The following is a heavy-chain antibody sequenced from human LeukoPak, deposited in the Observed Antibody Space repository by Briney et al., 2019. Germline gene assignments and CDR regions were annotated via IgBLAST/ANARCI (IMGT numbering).Heavy chain of an antibody. CDR3: ARDTTREDAFDI. CDR2: IYYSGST. V-gene: IGHV4-59*01. CDR1: GGSISSYY. D-gene: IGHD1-1*01. J-gene: IGHJ3*02. Sequence: PSETLSLTCTVSGGSISSYYWSWIRQPPGKGLEWIGYIYYSGSTNYNPSLKSRVTISVDASKNQFSLKLSSVTAADTAVYYCARDTTREDAFDIWGQGTMVTVSS.